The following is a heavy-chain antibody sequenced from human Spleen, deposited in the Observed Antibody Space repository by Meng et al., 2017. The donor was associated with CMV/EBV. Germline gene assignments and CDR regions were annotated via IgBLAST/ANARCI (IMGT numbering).Heavy chain of an antibody. Sequence: ASVKVSCKASGYTFTSFGFSWVRQAPGQGLEWMGWIGAYNGDTNYAQKFQGRVTMTTDTSTTTAYMDLRRLRSDDTAVYYCARDHYDILTGYYSRDTFDIWGQGTMVTVSS. CDR3: ARDHYDILTGYYSRDTFDI. CDR1: GYTFTSFG. CDR2: IGAYNGDT. D-gene: IGHD3-9*01. J-gene: IGHJ3*02. V-gene: IGHV1-18*01.